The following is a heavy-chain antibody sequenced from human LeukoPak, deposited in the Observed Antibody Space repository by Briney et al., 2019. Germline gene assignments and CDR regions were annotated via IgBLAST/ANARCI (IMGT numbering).Heavy chain of an antibody. CDR3: AGPTATVTTSLKF. CDR2: INPNTGGT. J-gene: IGHJ4*02. Sequence: ASVKVSCKASGYTFTDYYMHWVRQAPGQGLEWMGCINPNTGGTNYAQRFQGRVTMTRDTSISTAYMELSRLRSDDTAVYYCAGPTATVTTSLKFWGQGNLVTVSS. D-gene: IGHD4-17*01. V-gene: IGHV1-2*02. CDR1: GYTFTDYY.